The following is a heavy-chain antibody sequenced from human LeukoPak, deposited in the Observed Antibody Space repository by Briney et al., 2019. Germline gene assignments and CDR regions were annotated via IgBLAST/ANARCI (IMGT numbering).Heavy chain of an antibody. CDR2: INAGNGNT. D-gene: IGHD3-22*01. V-gene: IGHV1-3*01. Sequence: ASAKVSCKASGYTFTSYGISWVRQAPGQGLEWMGWINAGNGNTKYSQKFQGRVTITRDTSASTAYMELSSLRSEDTAVYYCARDGGDSSGYYPFFDYWGQGTLVTVSS. J-gene: IGHJ4*02. CDR1: GYTFTSYG. CDR3: ARDGGDSSGYYPFFDY.